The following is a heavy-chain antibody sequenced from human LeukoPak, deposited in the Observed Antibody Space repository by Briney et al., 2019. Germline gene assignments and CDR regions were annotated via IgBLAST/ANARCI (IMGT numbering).Heavy chain of an antibody. Sequence: GGSLRLSCAASGFTFSIYAMSWVRQAPGKGLEWVSGVNGNGGSTSYADSVKGRFTIFRDNSKNTVYLQMNSLRVEDTAVYYCAKSLYGGCDYWGQGTVVTVSS. CDR2: VNGNGGST. J-gene: IGHJ4*02. CDR1: GFTFSIYA. D-gene: IGHD3-16*02. V-gene: IGHV3-23*01. CDR3: AKSLYGGCDY.